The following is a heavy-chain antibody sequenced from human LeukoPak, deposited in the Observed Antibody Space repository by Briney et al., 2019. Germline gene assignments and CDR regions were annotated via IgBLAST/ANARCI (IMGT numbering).Heavy chain of an antibody. CDR2: FSGGAGNI. CDR3: AKRPRDSSGYYLGAFDG. J-gene: IGHJ3*01. Sequence: GGSLRLSCAASGFTFSSYAMSWVRQAPGKRLEGVAPFSGGAGNIFYADSVKGRFTISRDNSQNTVYLQVSSLRAEDTAVYFCAKRPRDSSGYYLGAFDGWGQGTTVTVSS. V-gene: IGHV3-23*01. D-gene: IGHD3-22*01. CDR1: GFTFSSYA.